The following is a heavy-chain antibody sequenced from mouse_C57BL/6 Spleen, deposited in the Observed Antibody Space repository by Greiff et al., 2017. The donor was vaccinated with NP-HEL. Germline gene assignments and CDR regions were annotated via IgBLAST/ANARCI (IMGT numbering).Heavy chain of an antibody. V-gene: IGHV3-6*01. D-gene: IGHD1-1*01. J-gene: IGHJ2*01. CDR3: ARDPFTGDY. CDR1: GYSITSGYY. CDR2: ISYDGSN. Sequence: EVKLVESGPGLVKPSQSLSLTCSVTGYSITSGYYWNWIRQFPGNKLEWMGYISYDGSNNYNPSLKNRISITRDTSKNQFFLKLNSVTTEDTATYYCARDPFTGDYWGQGTTLTVSS.